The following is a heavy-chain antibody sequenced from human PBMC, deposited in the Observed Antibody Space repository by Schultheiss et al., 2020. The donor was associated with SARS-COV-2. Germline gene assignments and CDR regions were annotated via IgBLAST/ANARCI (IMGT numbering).Heavy chain of an antibody. J-gene: IGHJ4*02. CDR3: ARHRVDTAMVYYYGSDELDY. Sequence: SETLSFTCTVSGGSVSSGSYYWSWIRQPPGKGLEWIGYIYYSGSTNYNPSLKSRVTISVDTSKNQFSLKLSSVTAADTAVYYCARHRVDTAMVYYYGSDELDYWGQGTLVTVSS. D-gene: IGHD5-18*01. V-gene: IGHV4-61*01. CDR1: GGSVSSGSYY. CDR2: IYYSGST.